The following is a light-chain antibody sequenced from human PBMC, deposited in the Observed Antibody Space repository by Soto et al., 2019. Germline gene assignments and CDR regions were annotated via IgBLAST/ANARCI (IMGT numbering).Light chain of an antibody. CDR3: QQYNSWTFALN. J-gene: IGKJ4*01. V-gene: IGKV3-15*01. Sequence: EIVLTQSPATLSVSPGDRATLSCRASQSVSSKLAWYQQKPGHAPRVLIYGASTRATGIPARFSGSESGTEFNLPIISLQSEDVAVYYCQQYNSWTFALNFGGGTKVEIK. CDR2: GAS. CDR1: QSVSSK.